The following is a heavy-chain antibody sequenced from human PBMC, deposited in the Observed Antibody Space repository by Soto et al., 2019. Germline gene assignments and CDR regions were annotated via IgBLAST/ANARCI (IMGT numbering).Heavy chain of an antibody. CDR2: IYYTGST. CDR1: GGSISSSDYW. J-gene: IGHJ4*02. D-gene: IGHD6-13*01. CDR3: ARQIGRGSWSLDH. Sequence: QLQLQESGPGLVKPAETLSLTCTVSGGSISSSDYWWGWIRQPPGKGLEWIGSIYYTGSTYYNPSRKSRFIISVDTSKNQFSLRLSSVTAADTAVYYCARQIGRGSWSLDHWGQGTLVTVSS. V-gene: IGHV4-39*01.